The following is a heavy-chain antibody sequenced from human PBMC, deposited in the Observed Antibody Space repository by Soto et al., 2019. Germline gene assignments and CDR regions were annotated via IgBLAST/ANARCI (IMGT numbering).Heavy chain of an antibody. CDR1: GFTFSNYV. Sequence: GGSLRLSCAASGFTFSNYVINWVRQAPGKGLEWVSGISGGGDKTFYADSVKGRFTISRDNSKNTLYLQMNSLRAEDTAVYYCAKDGYSGTYPYYFDYWGQGTLVTVSS. CDR3: AKDGYSGTYPYYFDY. V-gene: IGHV3-23*01. J-gene: IGHJ4*02. CDR2: ISGGGDKT. D-gene: IGHD1-26*01.